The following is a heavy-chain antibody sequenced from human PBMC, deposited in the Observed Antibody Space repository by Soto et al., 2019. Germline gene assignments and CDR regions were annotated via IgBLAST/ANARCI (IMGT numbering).Heavy chain of an antibody. CDR3: ARGGSGIAAAGTYYHYDYQDV. CDR2: INHSGST. CDR1: GGSFIGYY. V-gene: IGHV4-34*01. Sequence: SETLSLTCAVYGGSFIGYYWSWIRQPPGKGLEWIGEINHSGSTNYNPSLKSRVTISVDTSKNQFSLKLSSVTAADTAVYYCARGGSGIAAAGTYYHYDYQDVWGKGTTVTVSS. J-gene: IGHJ6*03. D-gene: IGHD6-13*01.